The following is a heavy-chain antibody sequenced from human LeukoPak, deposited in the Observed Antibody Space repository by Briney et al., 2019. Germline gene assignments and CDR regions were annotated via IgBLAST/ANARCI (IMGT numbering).Heavy chain of an antibody. J-gene: IGHJ5*02. CDR3: ARGSGNDYYGSGPIDKWFDP. D-gene: IGHD3-10*01. CDR2: INPNSGGT. CDR1: GYTFTGYY. Sequence: ASVKVSRKASGYTFTGYYMHWVRQAPGQGLEWMGWINPNSGGTNYAQKFQGRVTMTRDTSISTAYMELSRLRSDDTAVYYCARGSGNDYYGSGPIDKWFDPWGQGTLVTVSS. V-gene: IGHV1-2*02.